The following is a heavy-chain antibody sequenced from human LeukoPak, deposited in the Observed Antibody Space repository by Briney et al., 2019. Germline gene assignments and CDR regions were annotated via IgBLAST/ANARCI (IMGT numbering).Heavy chain of an antibody. J-gene: IGHJ3*02. V-gene: IGHV1-69*05. CDR1: GGTFSSYA. CDR3: ARDSRYDSSGYADAFEI. D-gene: IGHD3-22*01. CDR2: IIPIFGTA. Sequence: ASVKVSCKASGGTFSSYAISWVRQAPGQGLEWMGGIIPIFGTANYAQKFQGRVTITTDESTSTAYMELSSLRSEDTAVYYCARDSRYDSSGYADAFEIWGQGTMVTVSS.